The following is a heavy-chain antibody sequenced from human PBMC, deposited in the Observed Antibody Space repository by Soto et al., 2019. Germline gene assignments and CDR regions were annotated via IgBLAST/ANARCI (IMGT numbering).Heavy chain of an antibody. J-gene: IGHJ4*02. CDR1: GFTFRNFW. V-gene: IGHV3-74*01. D-gene: IGHD4-17*01. CDR2: ISTDGSTT. Sequence: EVQLVESGGGLVQPGGSLKLSCEASGFTFRNFWMHWVRQAPGKGLVWVSRISTDGSTTSYADSVKGRFTISRDNAKNTLYLQMNSLRAEDTAVYYCARPHTGFDQWGQGTLVTVSS. CDR3: ARPHTGFDQ.